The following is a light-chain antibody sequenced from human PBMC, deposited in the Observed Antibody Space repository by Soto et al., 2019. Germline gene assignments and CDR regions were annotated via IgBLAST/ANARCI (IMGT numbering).Light chain of an antibody. CDR2: NVN. V-gene: IGLV2-18*02. CDR1: SSVVGSYDS. CDR3: GSYTSSATGV. Sequence: QSVLIQPPSVSGSPGQSVTISCTGTSSVVGSYDSVSWYQQHSGPVLKRMITNVNTQPSGHPDRISGSKTGTTASMTISGFQAEDEADYYCGSYTSSATGVFSTG. J-gene: IGLJ1*01.